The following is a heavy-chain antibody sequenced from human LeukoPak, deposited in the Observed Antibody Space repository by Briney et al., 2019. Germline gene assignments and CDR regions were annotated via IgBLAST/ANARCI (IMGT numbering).Heavy chain of an antibody. Sequence: SETLSLTCTVSGGSISSYYWSWIRQPPGKGLEWIGYIYYSGSTNYNPSLKSRVTISVDTSKNQFSLKLSSVTAADTAVYYCARVVTPYYYYYMDVWGKGTTVTVSS. CDR2: IYYSGST. J-gene: IGHJ6*03. CDR3: ARVVTPYYYYYMDV. D-gene: IGHD4-23*01. V-gene: IGHV4-59*01. CDR1: GGSISSYY.